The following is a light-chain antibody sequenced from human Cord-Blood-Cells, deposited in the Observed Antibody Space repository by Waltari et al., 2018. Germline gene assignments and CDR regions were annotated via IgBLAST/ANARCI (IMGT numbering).Light chain of an antibody. Sequence: DRVTIPCRASQGISSYLAWYQQKPGKAPKLLIYAASTLQSGVPSRFSGSGSGTEFTLTISSLQPEDFATYYCQQLNSYPWTFGQGTKVEIK. CDR1: QGISSY. CDR3: QQLNSYPWT. J-gene: IGKJ1*01. CDR2: AAS. V-gene: IGKV1-9*01.